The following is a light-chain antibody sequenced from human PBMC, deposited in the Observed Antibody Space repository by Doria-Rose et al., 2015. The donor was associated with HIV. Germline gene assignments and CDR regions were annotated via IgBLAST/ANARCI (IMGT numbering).Light chain of an antibody. V-gene: IGKV3-20*01. CDR3: HQYGTSWT. CDR1: QSFSSTY. Sequence: TQSPGTLSLSAGERATLSCRASQSFSSTYLAWYQQQPGQAPSLLIYDGSTRATGIPDRFSASGSGTDFTLTTNRLEPEDFALYYCHQYGTSWTFGQGTKVEI. J-gene: IGKJ1*01. CDR2: DGS.